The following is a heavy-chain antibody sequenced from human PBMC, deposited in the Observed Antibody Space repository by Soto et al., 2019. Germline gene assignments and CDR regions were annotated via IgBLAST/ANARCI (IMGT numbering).Heavy chain of an antibody. Sequence: QVQLVQSGAEVKKPGASVKVSCKTSGYTFAAFFIHWIRQAPGQGLEWMGWINPTSGAPVSALKLKDRATMTRDTSISTAYRELRGLKSADTAVYYCTRDPDYGDYWGYFFDYWGQRPPVSVSS. CDR2: INPTSGAP. J-gene: IGHJ4*02. CDR1: GYTFAAFF. CDR3: TRDPDYGDYWGYFFDY. D-gene: IGHD4-17*01. V-gene: IGHV1-2*02.